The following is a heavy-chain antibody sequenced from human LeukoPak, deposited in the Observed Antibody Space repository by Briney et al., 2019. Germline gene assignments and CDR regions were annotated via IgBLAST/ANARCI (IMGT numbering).Heavy chain of an antibody. V-gene: IGHV3-23*01. CDR2: IYENGGTT. Sequence: GGSLRLSCVGSGFTFRSHAMSWVRQAPEKGLEFVSGIYENGGTTYYADSVKGRFTNSRDNAKNMLYLQMNTLRAEDTAVFYCARGDCSGGNCRFDPWGQGTLVTVSS. CDR3: ARGDCSGGNCRFDP. J-gene: IGHJ5*02. CDR1: GFTFRSHA. D-gene: IGHD2-15*01.